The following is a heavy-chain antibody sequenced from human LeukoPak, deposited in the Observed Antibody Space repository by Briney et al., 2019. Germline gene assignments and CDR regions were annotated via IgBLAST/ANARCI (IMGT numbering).Heavy chain of an antibody. D-gene: IGHD3-9*01. V-gene: IGHV3-23*01. CDR3: AKCILTGYYKGYMDV. J-gene: IGHJ6*03. CDR1: GFTFSSFG. CDR2: ISDNGGSI. Sequence: GGSLRLSCAASGFTFSSFGMTWVRQAPGKGLEWVSAISDNGGSIFYADSVKGRFTISRDNSKNSLYLQMNSLRAEDTAVYYCAKCILTGYYKGYMDVWGKGTTVTISS.